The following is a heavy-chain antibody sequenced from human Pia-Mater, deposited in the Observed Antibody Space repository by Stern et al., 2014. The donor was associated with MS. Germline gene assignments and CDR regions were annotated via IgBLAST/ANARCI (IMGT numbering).Heavy chain of an antibody. Sequence: QLQLQESGPGLVKPSETLSLTCTVSGGSVSSSTYYWGWIRQPPGKNLEWIGSIYYTGRTYYNPSLPSRLNISIDASTNQFSRKRTSVTAADTAVYYCARQGSFDFWSGWGQGTLVTVSS. CDR3: ARQGSFDFWSG. J-gene: IGHJ4*02. D-gene: IGHD3-3*01. V-gene: IGHV4-39*01. CDR2: IYYTGRT. CDR1: GGSVSSSTYY.